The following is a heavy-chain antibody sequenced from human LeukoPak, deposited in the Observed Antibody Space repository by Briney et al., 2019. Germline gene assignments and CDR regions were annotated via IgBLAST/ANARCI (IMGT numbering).Heavy chain of an antibody. D-gene: IGHD3-10*01. CDR2: ISGSGGST. CDR3: AKVPDYYGSGSLDY. J-gene: IGHJ4*02. V-gene: IGHV3-23*01. Sequence: GGSLRLSCAASGFTFSNAWMSWVRQAPGKGLEWVSAISGSGGSTYYADSVKGRFTIFRDNSKNTLYLQMNSLRAEDTAVYYCAKVPDYYGSGSLDYWGQGTLVTVSS. CDR1: GFTFSNAW.